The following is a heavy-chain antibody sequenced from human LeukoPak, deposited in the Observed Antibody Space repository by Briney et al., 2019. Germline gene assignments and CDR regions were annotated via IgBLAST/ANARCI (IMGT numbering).Heavy chain of an antibody. D-gene: IGHD3-22*01. Sequence: ASVKVSCKASGYTFTSYGISWVRQAPGQGLEWMGWISAYNGNTNYAQKLQGRVTMTTDTSTSTAYMELRSLRSDDTAVYYCARDDYYDSSDPYFDYWGQGTLVTVSS. J-gene: IGHJ4*02. CDR1: GYTFTSYG. CDR3: ARDDYYDSSDPYFDY. V-gene: IGHV1-18*01. CDR2: ISAYNGNT.